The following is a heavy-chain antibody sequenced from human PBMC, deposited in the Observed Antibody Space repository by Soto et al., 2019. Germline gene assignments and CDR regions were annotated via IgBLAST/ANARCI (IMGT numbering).Heavy chain of an antibody. Sequence: SVKVSCTASGFTFTSSAVQWVRQARGQRLEWIGWIVVGSGNTNYAQKFQERVTITRDMSTSTAYMELSSLRSEDTAVYYCAVGEYSYGYYYYYGMAVGGQGTRVTVS. CDR3: AVGEYSYGYYYYYGMAV. D-gene: IGHD5-18*01. CDR2: IVVGSGNT. CDR1: GFTFTSSA. V-gene: IGHV1-58*01. J-gene: IGHJ6*02.